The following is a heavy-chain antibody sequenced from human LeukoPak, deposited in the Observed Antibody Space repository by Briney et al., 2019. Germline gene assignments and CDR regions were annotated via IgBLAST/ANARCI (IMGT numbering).Heavy chain of an antibody. CDR1: GGSISSYY. V-gene: IGHV4-59*01. J-gene: IGHJ3*02. CDR2: IYYSGST. D-gene: IGHD3-22*01. Sequence: SETLSLTCTVSGGSISSYYWSWIRQPPGKGLEWIGYIYYSGSTNYNPSLKSRVTISVDTSKNQFSLNLSSVTAADTAVYYCARDYYDRNDAFDIWGQGTMVTVSS. CDR3: ARDYYDRNDAFDI.